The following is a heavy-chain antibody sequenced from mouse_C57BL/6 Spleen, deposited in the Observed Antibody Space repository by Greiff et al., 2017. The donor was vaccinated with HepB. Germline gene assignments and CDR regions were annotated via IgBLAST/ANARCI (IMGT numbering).Heavy chain of an antibody. CDR1: GYSFTGYY. CDR3: AERYGP. V-gene: IGHV1-42*01. Sequence: EVQLQQSGPELVKPGASVKISCKASGYSFTGYYMNWVKQSPDKSLEWIGEINTSTGGTTYNQKFKAKATLTVDKSSSTAYMQLKSLASEDSAVYYCAERYGPGGQGTSVTVSS. J-gene: IGHJ4*01. CDR2: INTSTGGT. D-gene: IGHD2-10*02.